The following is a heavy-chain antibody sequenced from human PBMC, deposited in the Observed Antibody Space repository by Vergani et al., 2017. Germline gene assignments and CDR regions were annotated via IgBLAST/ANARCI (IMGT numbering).Heavy chain of an antibody. CDR1: GYSISSGYF. CDR2: IDRTGRT. D-gene: IGHD3-22*01. CDR3: AANYYDSSGYYRDAFDI. J-gene: IGHJ3*02. Sequence: QVQLQESGPRLVKPSETLSLICSVSGYSISSGYFWGWIRQSPGKGLEWLGTIDRTGRTHLSPSLKSRLTISVDTTKNQFSLRLTSATAADTAVYYCAANYYDSSGYYRDAFDIWGQGTMVTVSS. V-gene: IGHV4-38-2*02.